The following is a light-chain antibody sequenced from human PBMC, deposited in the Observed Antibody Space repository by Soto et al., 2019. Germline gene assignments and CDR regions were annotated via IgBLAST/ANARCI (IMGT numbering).Light chain of an antibody. Sequence: IQMTQSPSALSASVGDRVTLTCRASESISTWLAWYQQKPGQAPKLLIYDAYNLRSGVPSRFSGSGSGTEVTLTISSLQPDDFASDDCQQDNSYWTCGQGTKVEI. CDR1: ESISTW. J-gene: IGKJ1*01. V-gene: IGKV1-5*01. CDR3: QQDNSYWT. CDR2: DAY.